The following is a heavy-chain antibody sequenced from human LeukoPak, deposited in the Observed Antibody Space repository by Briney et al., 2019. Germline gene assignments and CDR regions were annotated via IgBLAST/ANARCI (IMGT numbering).Heavy chain of an antibody. CDR2: IKGDGSHT. V-gene: IGHV3-74*01. CDR1: GFTFSSYW. CDR3: VRDWDHFDFDS. D-gene: IGHD3-9*01. J-gene: IGHJ5*01. Sequence: GGSLRLSCAASGFTFSSYWMHWVRQAPGKGLAWVSRIKGDGSHTIYADSVKGRFTISRGNAKNTLYLQMKSLRAEDTAVYYCVRDWDHFDFDSWGQGTLVTVSS.